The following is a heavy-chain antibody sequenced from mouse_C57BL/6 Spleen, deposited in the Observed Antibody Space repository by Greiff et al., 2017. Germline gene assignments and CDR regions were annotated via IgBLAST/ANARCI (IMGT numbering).Heavy chain of an antibody. J-gene: IGHJ2*01. CDR2: LDPSDSYT. V-gene: IGHV1-69*01. CDR1: GYTFPSYW. Sequence: VQLQQSGAELVMPGASVKLSCTASGYTFPSYWMHWVKQRPGQGLEWIGGLDPSDSYTNYTQKFKGKSTLTVDKSSSTAYMQLISLTSEEAAVDYCATRIQYFDYWGQGTTLTVSS. CDR3: ATRIQYFDY.